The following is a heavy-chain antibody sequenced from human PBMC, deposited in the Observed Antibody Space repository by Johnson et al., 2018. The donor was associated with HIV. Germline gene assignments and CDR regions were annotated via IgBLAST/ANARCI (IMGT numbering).Heavy chain of an antibody. V-gene: IGHV3-30*02. Sequence: QVQLVESGGGVVQPGGSLRLSCAASGFTFSSYGMHWVRQAPGKGLEWVAFIRYDGSNKYYADSVKGRFTISRDNSKNTLYLQMNSRRAEDTAVYYCASGLGIVGATRSAFDIWGQGTMVTVSS. J-gene: IGHJ3*02. CDR2: IRYDGSNK. D-gene: IGHD1-26*01. CDR3: ASGLGIVGATRSAFDI. CDR1: GFTFSSYG.